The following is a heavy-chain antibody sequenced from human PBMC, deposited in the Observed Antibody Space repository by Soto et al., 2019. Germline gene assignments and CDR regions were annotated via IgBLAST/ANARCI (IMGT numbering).Heavy chain of an antibody. J-gene: IGHJ5*02. CDR1: GGTFSTVG. CDR2: IIPMFGTA. CDR3: ARVFDSGYYVGWFDP. V-gene: IGHV1-69*13. D-gene: IGHD3-22*01. Sequence: GHSVKLYCKASGGTFSTVGINCGRQAPRQGVEWMGGIIPMFGTATYAQKLQDRVKICADESTSTVYKELSSLRSEDTAVYYCARVFDSGYYVGWFDPWGQGTLVTCSS.